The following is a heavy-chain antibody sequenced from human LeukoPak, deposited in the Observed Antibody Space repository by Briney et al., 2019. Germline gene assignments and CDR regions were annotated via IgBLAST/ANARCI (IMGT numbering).Heavy chain of an antibody. V-gene: IGHV1-2*02. CDR3: AREGSGYPY. CDR1: GYTFTGYY. J-gene: IGHJ4*02. D-gene: IGHD5-12*01. CDR2: INPNSGGT. Sequence: ASVKVSCKASGYTFTGYYMHWVRQAPVQGLEWMGWINPNSGGTNYAQKFQGRVTMTRDTSISTAYMEVSRLTSDDTAVFYCAREGSGYPYWGQGTLVTVSS.